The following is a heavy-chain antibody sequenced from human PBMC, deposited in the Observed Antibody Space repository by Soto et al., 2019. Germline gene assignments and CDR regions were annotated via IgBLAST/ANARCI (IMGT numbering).Heavy chain of an antibody. CDR1: RFTFNTYS. V-gene: IGHV3-21*01. D-gene: IGHD3-10*01. Sequence: EVQLVESGGGLVKPGGSLRLSCAASRFTFNTYSMNWVRQAPGKGLEWVSSITSSSSYKYYADSVKGRFTISRDNAKNSLYLQMNSLRAEDTAVYYCARQGGSGYYDYYGFDVWGQGTTVTVSS. CDR2: ITSSSSYK. CDR3: ARQGGSGYYDYYGFDV. J-gene: IGHJ6*02.